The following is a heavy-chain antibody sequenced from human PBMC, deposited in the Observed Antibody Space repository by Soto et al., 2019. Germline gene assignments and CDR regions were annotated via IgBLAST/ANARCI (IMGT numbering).Heavy chain of an antibody. J-gene: IGHJ4*02. CDR1: GVSFSGYY. V-gene: IGHV4-34*01. D-gene: IGHD4-17*01. Sequence: SETLSLTCAVYGVSFSGYYWSWIRQPPGKGLEWIGEINHSGSTNYNPSLKSRVTISVDTSKNQFSLKLSSVTAADTAVYYCARDHDYGGQIDYWGQGTLVTVSS. CDR2: INHSGST. CDR3: ARDHDYGGQIDY.